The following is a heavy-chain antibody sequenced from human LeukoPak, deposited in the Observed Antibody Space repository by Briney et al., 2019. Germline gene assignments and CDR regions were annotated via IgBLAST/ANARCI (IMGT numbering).Heavy chain of an antibody. CDR1: GYTFTSYA. D-gene: IGHD6-19*01. Sequence: ASVKVSCKASGYTFTSYAMHWVRQAPGQRLEWMGWINAGNGNTKYSQKFQGRVTMTTDTSTSTAYMELRSLKSDDTAVYYCTRGPQFLRAYSSVWPHFDNWGQGTLVTVSS. CDR2: INAGNGNT. V-gene: IGHV1-3*01. CDR3: TRGPQFLRAYSSVWPHFDN. J-gene: IGHJ4*02.